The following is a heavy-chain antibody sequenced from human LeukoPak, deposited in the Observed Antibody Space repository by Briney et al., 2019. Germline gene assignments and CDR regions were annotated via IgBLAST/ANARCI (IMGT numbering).Heavy chain of an antibody. Sequence: GGSLRLSCAASGFTFSSYAMAWVRQAPGKVLEWVSAISGSRNNTYYADSVKGRFTISRDNSKNTLYLQMNSLRAEDTAVYYCAKWGCSGGSCYPFDYWGQGTLVTVSS. CDR1: GFTFSSYA. J-gene: IGHJ4*02. CDR3: AKWGCSGGSCYPFDY. D-gene: IGHD2-15*01. V-gene: IGHV3-23*01. CDR2: ISGSRNNT.